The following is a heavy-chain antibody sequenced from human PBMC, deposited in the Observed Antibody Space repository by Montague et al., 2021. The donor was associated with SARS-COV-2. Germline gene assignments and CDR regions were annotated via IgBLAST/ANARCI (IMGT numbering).Heavy chain of an antibody. CDR3: ARASVGYDSSGYYADRSAFDI. CDR2: IYTSGST. J-gene: IGHJ3*02. V-gene: IGHV4-61*02. CDR1: GGSISSGSYY. D-gene: IGHD3-22*01. Sequence: TLSLTCTVSGGSISSGSYYWSWIRQPAGKGLEWIGRIYTSGSTNYNPSLKSRVTISVDTSKNQFSLKPSSVTAADTAVYYCARASVGYDSSGYYADRSAFDIWGQGTMVTVSS.